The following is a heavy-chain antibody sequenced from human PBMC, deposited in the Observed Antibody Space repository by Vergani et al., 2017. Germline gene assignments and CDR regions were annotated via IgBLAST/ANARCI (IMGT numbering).Heavy chain of an antibody. CDR3: ARGGKGIIMVVPSTHL. CDR2: ISYDGTEK. D-gene: IGHD2-15*01. V-gene: IGHV3-30-3*01. Sequence: QVKLEESGGGVVQPGRSLRLSCAASGFSFGNYAMHWVRQAPGKGLEWVGVISYDGTEKKYADSVNGRFTISRDNSKKMMSLQMNRLRVEDTAVYYCARGGKGIIMVVPSTHLWGQGTQVSV. J-gene: IGHJ4*02. CDR1: GFSFGNYA.